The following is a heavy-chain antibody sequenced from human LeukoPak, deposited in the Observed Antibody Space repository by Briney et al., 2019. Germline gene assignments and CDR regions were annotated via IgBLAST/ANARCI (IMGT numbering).Heavy chain of an antibody. D-gene: IGHD3-22*01. CDR3: VRDSYSRDLDY. Sequence: GGSLRLSCAASAFTFSSYWMSWVRQAPGKGLEWVANIKEDGSEQYYVDSLKGRFTISRDNAKNSLYLQMNGLRAEDTAVYYCVRDSYSRDLDYWGQGTLVTVSS. CDR1: AFTFSSYW. CDR2: IKEDGSEQ. V-gene: IGHV3-7*01. J-gene: IGHJ4*02.